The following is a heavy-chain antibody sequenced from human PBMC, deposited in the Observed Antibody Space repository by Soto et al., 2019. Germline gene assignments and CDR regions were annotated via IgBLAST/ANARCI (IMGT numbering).Heavy chain of an antibody. CDR1: GFTFKSHA. D-gene: IGHD6-19*01. Sequence: RGSLRLSCSASGFTFKSHAMHWVRQAPGKGLEYVSSIHTGGETTFYADAVKGRFIVSRDNSNNTLDLQMTSLKYEDSGVYYCVKGRAKHCSGRTCGLWMDLWGQGTTVTVSS. CDR2: IHTGGETT. J-gene: IGHJ6*02. V-gene: IGHV3-64D*06. CDR3: VKGRAKHCSGRTCGLWMDL.